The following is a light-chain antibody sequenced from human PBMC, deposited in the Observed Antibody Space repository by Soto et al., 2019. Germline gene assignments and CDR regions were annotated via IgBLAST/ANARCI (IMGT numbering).Light chain of an antibody. CDR3: QQYGSSPPVYT. CDR1: QSVSSSY. Sequence: EIVLTQSPGTLSLSPGERATLSCRASQSVSSSYLAWYQQKPGQAPRLLIYGASTRATSIPDRFSGSGSGTDFILTISRLEHEDFAVYSCQQYGSSPPVYTFVQGTKLEIK. J-gene: IGKJ2*01. CDR2: GAS. V-gene: IGKV3-20*01.